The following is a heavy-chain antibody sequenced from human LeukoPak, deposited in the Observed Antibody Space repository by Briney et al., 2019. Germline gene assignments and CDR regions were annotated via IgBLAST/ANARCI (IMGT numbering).Heavy chain of an antibody. CDR3: AKCDFWSANDFFDV. CDR1: GFTFSSHG. CDR2: ISGSGGST. V-gene: IGHV3-23*01. Sequence: GGSLRLSCAASGFTFSSHGMSGVRQAPGKGLEWVSAISGSGGSTYYADSVKGRFTISRDNSKNTLYLQMNSLRAEDTALYYCAKCDFWSANDFFDVWGQGTMVTVSS. J-gene: IGHJ3*01. D-gene: IGHD3-3*01.